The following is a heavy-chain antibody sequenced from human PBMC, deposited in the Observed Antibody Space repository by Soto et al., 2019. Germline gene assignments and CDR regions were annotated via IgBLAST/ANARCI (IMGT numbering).Heavy chain of an antibody. J-gene: IGHJ5*02. CDR3: ARYRYGQVSQA. D-gene: IGHD5-18*01. Sequence: QVQLVQPGAEVRKPGASVKVSCKASGDIFTNFDFNWVRQATGQGLEWIGWMRANSGDTGHDQKFQGRVRMTRHTSRSTAYMELSSLRAEHTAVSYSARYRYGQVSQAWGQGTMVFVSS. V-gene: IGHV1-8*01. CDR2: MRANSGDT. CDR1: GDIFTNFD.